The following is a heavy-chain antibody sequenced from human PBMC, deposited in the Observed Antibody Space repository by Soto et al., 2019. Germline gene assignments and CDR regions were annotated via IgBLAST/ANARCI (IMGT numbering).Heavy chain of an antibody. CDR3: ARDTAAAAGFFNYYYYGMDV. CDR2: IYYSGST. Sequence: SETLSLTCTVSGGSISSYYWSWIRQPPGKGLEWIGDIYYSGSTNYNPSLKSRVTISVDTSKNQFSLKLSSVTAADTAVYYCARDTAAAAGFFNYYYYGMDVWGQGTTVTVSS. V-gene: IGHV4-59*01. CDR1: GGSISSYY. D-gene: IGHD6-13*01. J-gene: IGHJ6*02.